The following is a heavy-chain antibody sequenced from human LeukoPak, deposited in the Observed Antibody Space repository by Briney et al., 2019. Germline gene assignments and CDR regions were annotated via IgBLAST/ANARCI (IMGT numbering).Heavy chain of an antibody. Sequence: ASVKVSCKASGYTFTSFDFNWVRQAPGQGLEWMGWISAYNGNTNYAQELQGRVTMTTDTSTSTAYMELRSLRSDDTAVYYCARVLGLGYGNNDYWGQGTLVTVSS. V-gene: IGHV1-18*01. J-gene: IGHJ4*02. D-gene: IGHD1-1*01. CDR1: GYTFTSFD. CDR2: ISAYNGNT. CDR3: ARVLGLGYGNNDY.